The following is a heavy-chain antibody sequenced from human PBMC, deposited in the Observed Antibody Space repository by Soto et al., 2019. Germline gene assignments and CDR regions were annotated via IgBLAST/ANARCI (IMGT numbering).Heavy chain of an antibody. D-gene: IGHD4-17*01. J-gene: IGHJ4*02. CDR2: IYYSGST. CDR3: ARRNDYCDPVDY. CDR1: GGSISSSSYY. Sequence: QLQLQESGPGLVKPSETLSLTCTVSGGSISSSSYYWGWIRQPPGKGLEWIGSIYYSGSTYYNPSLKSRVTISVDTSKNQFSMQLSSVTAADTAVYYCARRNDYCDPVDYWGQGTLVTVSS. V-gene: IGHV4-39*01.